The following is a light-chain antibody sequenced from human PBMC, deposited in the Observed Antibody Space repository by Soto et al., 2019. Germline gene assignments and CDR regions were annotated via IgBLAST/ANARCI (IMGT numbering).Light chain of an antibody. V-gene: IGLV1-40*01. CDR1: SSNIGAGYD. Sequence: QSVLTQPPSVSGAPGQRVTISCTGSSSNIGAGYDVHWYQQLPGTAPKLLIYGNNNRPSGVPDRFSGAKSGTSASLAITGRQAEDEGDYYCQSYDSSLSGVVFGGGTKVTVL. CDR2: GNN. J-gene: IGLJ2*01. CDR3: QSYDSSLSGVV.